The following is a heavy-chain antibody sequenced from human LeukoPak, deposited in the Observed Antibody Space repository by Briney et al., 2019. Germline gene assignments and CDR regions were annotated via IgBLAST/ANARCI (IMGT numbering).Heavy chain of an antibody. CDR2: INSDGSST. CDR1: GFTFSSYW. CDR3: QVSDYWYFDL. Sequence: GGSLRLSCAASGFTFSSYWMHWVRRAPGKGLVWVSRINSDGSSTSYADSVKGRFTISRDNAKNTLYLQMNSLRAEDTAVYYCQVSDYWYFDLWGRGTLVTVSS. V-gene: IGHV3-74*01. J-gene: IGHJ2*01.